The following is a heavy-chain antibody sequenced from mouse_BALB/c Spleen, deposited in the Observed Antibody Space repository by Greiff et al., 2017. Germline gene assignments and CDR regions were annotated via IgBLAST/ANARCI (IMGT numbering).Heavy chain of an antibody. CDR2: INPSNGRT. V-gene: IGHV1S81*02. D-gene: IGHD1-3*01. CDR3: ASLNVLWH. J-gene: IGHJ2*01. Sequence: QVQLQQPGAELVKPGASVKLSCKASGYTFTSYWMHWVKQRPGQGLEWIGEINPSNGRTNYNEKFKSKATLTVDKSSSTAYMQLSSLTSEDSAVYYCASLNVLWHWGQGTTLTVSS. CDR1: GYTFTSYW.